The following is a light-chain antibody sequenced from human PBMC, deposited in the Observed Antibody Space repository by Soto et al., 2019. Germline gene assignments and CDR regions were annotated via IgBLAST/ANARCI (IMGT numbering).Light chain of an antibody. J-gene: IGKJ4*01. CDR1: QSVSSY. V-gene: IGKV3-11*01. CDR3: QQRSNWPARVT. CDR2: DAS. Sequence: IVLTQSPATLSLSPGERATLSCRASQSVSSYLAWYQQKPGQAPRLLIYDASNRATGTPARFSGSGSGTDFTLTISSLEPEDFEVYYCQQRSNWPARVTFGGGTKVEIK.